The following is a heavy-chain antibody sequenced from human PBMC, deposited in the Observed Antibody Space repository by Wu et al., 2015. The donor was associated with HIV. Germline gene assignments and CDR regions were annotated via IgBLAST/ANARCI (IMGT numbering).Heavy chain of an antibody. CDR3: ARDWTYYDFWSGPGAGNWFDP. Sequence: QVQLVQSGAEVKKPGASVKVSCKASGYTFTGYYMHWVRQAPGQGLEWMGWINPNSGGTNYAQKFQGRVTMTRDTSISTAYMELSRLRSDDTAVYYCARDWTYYDFWSGPGAGNWFDPWGQGTLVTVSS. D-gene: IGHD3-3*01. V-gene: IGHV1-2*02. CDR1: GYTFTGYY. J-gene: IGHJ5*02. CDR2: INPNSGGT.